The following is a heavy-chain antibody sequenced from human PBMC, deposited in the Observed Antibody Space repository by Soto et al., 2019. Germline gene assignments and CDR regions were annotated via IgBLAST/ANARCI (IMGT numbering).Heavy chain of an antibody. CDR1: GGSISSYY. D-gene: IGHD2-15*01. Sequence: PSETLSLTCTVSGGSISSYYWSWIRQPPGKGLEWIASFFIGGNTYYNPSLKSRVTISVDTSKNQFSLKLSSVTAADTAVYYCARDKGRSPLDYWGQGTLVTVSS. CDR2: FFIGGNT. CDR3: ARDKGRSPLDY. J-gene: IGHJ4*02. V-gene: IGHV4-4*08.